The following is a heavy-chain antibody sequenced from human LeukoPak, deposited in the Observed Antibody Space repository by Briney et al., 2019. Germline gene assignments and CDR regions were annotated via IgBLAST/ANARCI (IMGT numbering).Heavy chain of an antibody. Sequence: WIRQPPGKGLEWMGIIYPDDSDTRYSPSFQGQVTISADKSISTAYLQWSSLKASDTAMYYCARRGPRSGYFHGMDVWGQGTTVTVSS. J-gene: IGHJ6*02. CDR2: IYPDDSDT. D-gene: IGHD5-12*01. V-gene: IGHV5-51*01. CDR3: ARRGPRSGYFHGMDV.